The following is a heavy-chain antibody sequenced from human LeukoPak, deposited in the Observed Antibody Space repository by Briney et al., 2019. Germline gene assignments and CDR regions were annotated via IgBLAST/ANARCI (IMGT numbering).Heavy chain of an antibody. D-gene: IGHD3-22*01. CDR1: GGTFSSYA. Sequence: GASVNVSCKASGGTFSSYAISWVRQAPGQGLEWMGRINPNSGGTNYAQKFQGRVTMTRDTSISTAYMELSRLRSDDTAVYYCAVYYYDSSGYLPDYWGQGTLVTVSS. V-gene: IGHV1-2*06. J-gene: IGHJ4*02. CDR2: INPNSGGT. CDR3: AVYYYDSSGYLPDY.